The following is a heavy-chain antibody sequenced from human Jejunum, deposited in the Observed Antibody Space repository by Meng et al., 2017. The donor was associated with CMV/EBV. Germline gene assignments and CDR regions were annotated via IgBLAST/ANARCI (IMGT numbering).Heavy chain of an antibody. D-gene: IGHD2-2*01. CDR3: ARSSTSGFDP. Sequence: TVSGGSISRTTYYWGSIRQPPGKGLEWIGDIYYSGTTYYNPSLKSRLTISLDTSKNHFSLRLSSVTAADTALYYCARSSTSGFDPWGQGTLVTVSS. CDR2: IYYSGTT. V-gene: IGHV4-39*07. CDR1: GGSISRTTYY. J-gene: IGHJ5*02.